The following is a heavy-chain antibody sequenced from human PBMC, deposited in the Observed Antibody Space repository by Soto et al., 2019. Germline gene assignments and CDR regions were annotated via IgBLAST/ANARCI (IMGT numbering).Heavy chain of an antibody. J-gene: IGHJ4*02. V-gene: IGHV3-30-3*01. D-gene: IGHD5-18*01. CDR3: ARGLTVQLWLMGY. Sequence: QVQLVESGGGVGQPGRSLRLSCAASGFTFSSYAMHWVRQAPGKGLEWVAVISYDGSNKYYADSVKGRFTISRDNSKNTLYLQMNSLRAEDTAMYYCARGLTVQLWLMGYWGQGTLVTVSS. CDR2: ISYDGSNK. CDR1: GFTFSSYA.